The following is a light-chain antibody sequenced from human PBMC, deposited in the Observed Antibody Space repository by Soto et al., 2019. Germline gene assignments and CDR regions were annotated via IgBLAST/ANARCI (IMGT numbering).Light chain of an antibody. J-gene: IGKJ1*01. CDR3: HQQYSGPGT. CDR1: QSVTSNF. Sequence: EIVLTQSPGTLSLSPGERATLSCRASQSVTSNFLAWYRQKPGQAPRLLIYGASIRATGIPDRFSGSGSGTEFSLPISSLQQEDFVAEYCHQQYSGPGTFGQGTKVDI. V-gene: IGKV3-20*01. CDR2: GAS.